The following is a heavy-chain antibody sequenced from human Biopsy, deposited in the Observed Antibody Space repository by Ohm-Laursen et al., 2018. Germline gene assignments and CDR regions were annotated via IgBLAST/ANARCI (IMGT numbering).Heavy chain of an antibody. D-gene: IGHD2-2*02. CDR2: IRSKPDGGIA. J-gene: IGHJ5*02. Sequence: SLRLSCAASGFTFSNAWMSWGRQAPGKGLEWVGRIRSKPDGGIAEYTAPVKGRFTISRDDSENTVFLQMTSLKTEDTAVYYCTTDLAGYCSSTSCYKAIEFDPWGQGTLVTVSS. CDR1: GFTFSNAW. V-gene: IGHV3-15*01. CDR3: TTDLAGYCSSTSCYKAIEFDP.